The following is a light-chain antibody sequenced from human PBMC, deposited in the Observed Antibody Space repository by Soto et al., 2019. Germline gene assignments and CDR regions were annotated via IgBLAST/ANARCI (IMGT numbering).Light chain of an antibody. CDR3: QQYGSSLST. V-gene: IGKV3-20*01. CDR1: QSVSNSY. CDR2: ATS. J-gene: IGKJ1*01. Sequence: EIVFTQSPGTLSLSPGERATPSCSASQSVSNSYLAWYLQKPGQAPRLLIYATSSRATDIPDRFIGYGSGTDFTLTISGLEPEDFAVYYCQQYGSSLSTFGQGTKVDI.